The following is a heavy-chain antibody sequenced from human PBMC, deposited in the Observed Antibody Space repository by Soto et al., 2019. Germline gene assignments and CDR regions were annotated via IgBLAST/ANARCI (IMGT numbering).Heavy chain of an antibody. CDR1: GYTFTSYA. J-gene: IGHJ6*03. V-gene: IGHV1-3*01. CDR3: ARLGRSSSSSYYYYYMDV. D-gene: IGHD6-6*01. Sequence: QVQLVQSGAEVKKPGASVKVSCKASGYTFTSYAMHWVRQAPGQRLEWMGWINDGNGNTKYSQKFQGRVTITRDTSASTAYMELSSLRSEDTAVYYCARLGRSSSSSYYYYYMDVWGKGTTVTVSS. CDR2: INDGNGNT.